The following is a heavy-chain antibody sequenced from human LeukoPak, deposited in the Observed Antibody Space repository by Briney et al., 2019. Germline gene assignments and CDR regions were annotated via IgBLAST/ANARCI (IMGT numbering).Heavy chain of an antibody. CDR3: ASDYFDRTGYYGFIS. D-gene: IGHD3-22*01. V-gene: IGHV4-4*07. CDR1: GGSITDYP. CDR2: LYTSGST. Sequence: SETLSLTCTVSGGSITDYPGIWIRQPAGKGLEWIGRLYTSGSTNYNASLKIRVSMSVDTSKKQFSLILSSVTAADTAIYYCASDYFDRTGYYGFISWGPGSLVAISS. J-gene: IGHJ5*02.